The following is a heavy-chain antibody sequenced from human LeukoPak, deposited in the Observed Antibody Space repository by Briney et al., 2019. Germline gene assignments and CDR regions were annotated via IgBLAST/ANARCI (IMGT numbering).Heavy chain of an antibody. Sequence: ASVKVSCKASGYTFTGYYTHWVRQAPGQWLEWMGWINPNSGGTNYAQKFQGRVTMTRDTSISTAYMELSRLRSDDTAVYYCARARTRQGPDYWGQGTLVTVSS. CDR1: GYTFTGYY. V-gene: IGHV1-2*02. J-gene: IGHJ4*02. CDR2: INPNSGGT. CDR3: ARARTRQGPDY.